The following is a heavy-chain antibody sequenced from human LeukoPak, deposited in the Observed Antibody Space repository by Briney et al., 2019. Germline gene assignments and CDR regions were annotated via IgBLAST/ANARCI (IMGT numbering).Heavy chain of an antibody. J-gene: IGHJ5*02. CDR1: GGSISSGDYY. D-gene: IGHD3-3*01. Sequence: SETLSLTCTVSGGSISSGDYYWRWIRQPPRKGLEWIGYIYYSGSTYYNPSLKSRVTISVDTSKNQFSLKHSSVAVADTAVHYCARERVPFSFDPWGQGTLVTVSS. CDR2: IYYSGST. V-gene: IGHV4-30-4*01. CDR3: ARERVPFSFDP.